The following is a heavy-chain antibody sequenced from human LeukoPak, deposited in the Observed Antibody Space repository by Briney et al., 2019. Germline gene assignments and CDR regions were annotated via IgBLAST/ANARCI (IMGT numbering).Heavy chain of an antibody. Sequence: ASVTVSCKASGYTFTDYYIHWVRQAPGQGLEWMGWISPDTGGTNYAQKFQGRVTMTRDTSISTAYMELSGLTSDDTAVYYCARDSASDYWGQGTLVTVSS. V-gene: IGHV1-2*02. J-gene: IGHJ4*02. CDR1: GYTFTDYY. CDR2: ISPDTGGT. CDR3: ARDSASDY.